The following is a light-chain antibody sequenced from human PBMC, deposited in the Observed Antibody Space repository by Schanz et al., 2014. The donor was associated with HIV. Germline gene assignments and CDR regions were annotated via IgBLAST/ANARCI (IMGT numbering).Light chain of an antibody. J-gene: IGKJ3*01. Sequence: EIVLTQSPGTLSLSPGERATLSCRASQSIDSSYLAWYQQKPGQAPRLLIYATSFRATGIPDRFSGSGAGTDFTLTSSRREPEDFAVYYCQQRSNWPPFTFGPGTKVDIK. CDR1: QSIDSSY. V-gene: IGKV3D-20*02. CDR3: QQRSNWPPFT. CDR2: ATS.